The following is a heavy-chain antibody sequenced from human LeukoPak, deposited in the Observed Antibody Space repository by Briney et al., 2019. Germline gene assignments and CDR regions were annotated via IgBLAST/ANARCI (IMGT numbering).Heavy chain of an antibody. CDR3: ARRSYGDYELDY. J-gene: IGHJ4*02. D-gene: IGHD4-17*01. Sequence: GGSLRLXCAASGFTFSSYSMNWVRPAPGKGLEWVSSISSSSSYIYYADSVKGRFTISRDNAKNSLYLQMNSLRAEDTALYYCARRSYGDYELDYWGQGTLVTVSS. CDR2: ISSSSSYI. V-gene: IGHV3-21*04. CDR1: GFTFSSYS.